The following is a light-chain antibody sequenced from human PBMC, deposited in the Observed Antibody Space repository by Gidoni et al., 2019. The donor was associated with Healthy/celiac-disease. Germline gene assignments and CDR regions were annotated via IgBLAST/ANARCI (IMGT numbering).Light chain of an antibody. V-gene: IGLV1-51*01. J-gene: IGLJ2*01. CDR3: GTWDSSLSARV. CDR1: SSNIGTNY. CDR2: DNN. Sequence: QSVLTQPPSVSAAPGQKVTISCSGSSSNIGTNYVSWYQQLPGTAPNLLIYDNNKRPSGIPDRFSGSKSGTSATLGITGLQTGDEADYYCGTWDSSLSARVFGGGTKLTVL.